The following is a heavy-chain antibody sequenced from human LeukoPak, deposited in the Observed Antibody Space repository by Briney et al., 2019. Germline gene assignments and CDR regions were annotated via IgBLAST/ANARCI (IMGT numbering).Heavy chain of an antibody. D-gene: IGHD3-22*01. CDR3: ARLSNDYDSSGYHIDH. CDR1: DYTFTNYD. Sequence: ASVKVSCKASDYTFTNYDIRWVRQAPGQGLEWMGWINTNTGNPTYAQGFTGRFVFSLDTSVSTAYLQISSLKAEDTAVYYCARLSNDYDSSGYHIDHWGQGTLVTVSS. V-gene: IGHV7-4-1*02. CDR2: INTNTGNP. J-gene: IGHJ4*02.